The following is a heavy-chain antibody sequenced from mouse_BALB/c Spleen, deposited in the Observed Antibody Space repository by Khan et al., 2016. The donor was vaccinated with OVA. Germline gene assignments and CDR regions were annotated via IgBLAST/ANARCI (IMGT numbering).Heavy chain of an antibody. Sequence: QIQLVQSGPGLVAPSQSLSITCTVSGFSLTSYGVHWVRQPPGKGLEWLGVIWAGGSTNYNSALMSRLSISKDNSKSQVFLKMNSVQTDDTAMYYCARLWDLWGQGTTLTVSS. V-gene: IGHV2-9*02. CDR1: GFSLTSYG. CDR2: IWAGGST. J-gene: IGHJ2*01. D-gene: IGHD4-1*01. CDR3: ARLWDL.